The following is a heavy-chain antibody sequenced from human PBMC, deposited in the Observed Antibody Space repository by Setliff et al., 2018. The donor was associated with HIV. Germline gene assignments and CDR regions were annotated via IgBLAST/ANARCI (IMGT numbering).Heavy chain of an antibody. V-gene: IGHV3-21*01. Sequence: PGGSLRLSCAASGFTVSSNYMSWVRQAPGKGLEWVSSISSTSSCIYYADSVKGRFTISRDNAKNTLNVQMNSPKDEDTAVYYCAREKSPGAEYFPHWGQGTLVTVSS. J-gene: IGHJ1*01. CDR2: ISSTSSCI. CDR1: GFTVSSNY. CDR3: AREKSPGAEYFPH.